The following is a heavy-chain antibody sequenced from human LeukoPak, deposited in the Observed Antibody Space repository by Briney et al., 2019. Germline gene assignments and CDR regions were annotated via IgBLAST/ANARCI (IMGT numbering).Heavy chain of an antibody. CDR3: ARLSSAARYFDS. CDR2: IYYSGST. J-gene: IGHJ4*02. D-gene: IGHD6-6*01. Sequence: PSETLSLTCTVSGGSISSSSYYWGWIRQPPGKELEWIGSIYYSGSTFYNPSLKSRLTISVDTSKNQFSLKLSSVTAADTAVYYCARLSSAARYFDSWGQGTLVPVSS. CDR1: GGSISSSSYY. V-gene: IGHV4-39*01.